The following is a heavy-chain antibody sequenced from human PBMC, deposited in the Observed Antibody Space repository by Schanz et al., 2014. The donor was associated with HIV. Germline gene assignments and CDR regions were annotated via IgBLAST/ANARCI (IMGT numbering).Heavy chain of an antibody. CDR2: ISYDGTKK. Sequence: QVQLVESGGGVVQPGRSLRLSCVASAFNFDSYGMHWVRQAPGKGLEWVAVISYDGTKKHYADSVKGRFTISRDNSKNSLYLVIKSLRAEDAAVYYCAKSHKHDSSDYYRFYYFGMDVWGQGTTVTVSS. CDR1: AFNFDSYG. CDR3: AKSHKHDSSDYYRFYYFGMDV. J-gene: IGHJ6*02. V-gene: IGHV3-30*18. D-gene: IGHD6-19*01.